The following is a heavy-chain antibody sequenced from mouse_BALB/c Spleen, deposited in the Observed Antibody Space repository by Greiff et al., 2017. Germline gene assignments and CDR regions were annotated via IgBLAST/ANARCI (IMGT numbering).Heavy chain of an antibody. CDR1: GFSLSTYGIG. Sequence: QVTLKECGPGILQPSQTLSLTCSFSGFSLSTYGIGVGWIRQPSGKGLEWLAHIWWNDNKYYNTALKSRLTISKDTSNNQVFLKIASVDTADTATYYCARITTVVADYWGQGTTLTVSS. D-gene: IGHD1-1*01. CDR2: IWWNDNK. CDR3: ARITTVVADY. J-gene: IGHJ2*01. V-gene: IGHV8-11*01.